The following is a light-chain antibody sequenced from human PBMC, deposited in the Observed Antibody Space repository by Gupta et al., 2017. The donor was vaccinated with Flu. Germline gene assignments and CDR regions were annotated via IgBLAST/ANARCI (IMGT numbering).Light chain of an antibody. CDR1: QDISKF. Sequence: PSSLSASVGDRVTITCQASQDISKFLNWYQQKPGKAPQLPIYDASNLETGVPSRFSGSGSGTDFTFTISSLQPEDIATYFCLQYDKLLQGFGGGTRVEIK. CDR3: LQYDKLLQG. V-gene: IGKV1-33*01. CDR2: DAS. J-gene: IGKJ4*01.